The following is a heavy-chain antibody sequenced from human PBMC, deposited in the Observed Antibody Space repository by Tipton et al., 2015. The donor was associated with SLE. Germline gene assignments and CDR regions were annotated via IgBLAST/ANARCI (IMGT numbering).Heavy chain of an antibody. Sequence: TLSLTCAVSTGSISSFAWNWIRQSPGKGLEWIGHIFHTGATNYNPSLNSRVTISIDTSRNQFSLRLHSVTAADTAVYYCARDYGDFNWFDPWGQGALVFVSS. D-gene: IGHD4-17*01. V-gene: IGHV4-59*01. CDR2: IFHTGAT. CDR3: ARDYGDFNWFDP. J-gene: IGHJ5*02. CDR1: TGSISSFA.